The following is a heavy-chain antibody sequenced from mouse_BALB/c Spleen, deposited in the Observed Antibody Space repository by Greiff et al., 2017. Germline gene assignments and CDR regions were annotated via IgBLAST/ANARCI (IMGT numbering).Heavy chain of an antibody. D-gene: IGHD2-14*01. CDR1: GFSLTSYG. CDR3: ARVNYYRYDGFAY. CDR2: LWAGGST. J-gene: IGHJ3*01. Sequence: VKLMESGPGLVAPSQSLSITCTVSGFSLTSYGVHWVRQPPGKGLEWLGVLWAGGSTNYNSALMSRLSISKDNSKSQVFLKMNSLQTDDTAMYYCARVNYYRYDGFAYWGQGTLVTVSA. V-gene: IGHV2-9*02.